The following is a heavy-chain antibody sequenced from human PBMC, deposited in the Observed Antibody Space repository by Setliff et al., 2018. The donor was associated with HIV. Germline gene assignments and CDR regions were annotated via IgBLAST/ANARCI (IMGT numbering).Heavy chain of an antibody. CDR3: ALTPYSSSSLYY. V-gene: IGHV3-74*01. D-gene: IGHD6-6*01. Sequence: PGGSLRLSCAASGFTFSSYWMHWVRQAPGKGLVWVSRINSDGSSTSYADSVKGRFTISRDNAKNTLYLQMNSLRAEDTAVYYCALTPYSSSSLYYWGQGNLVTVSS. CDR2: INSDGSST. CDR1: GFTFSSYW. J-gene: IGHJ4*02.